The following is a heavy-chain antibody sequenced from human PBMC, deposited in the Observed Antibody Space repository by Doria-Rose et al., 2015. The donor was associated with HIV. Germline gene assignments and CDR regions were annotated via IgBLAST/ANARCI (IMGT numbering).Heavy chain of an antibody. Sequence: SGPVLVKPTETLTLTCTVSGVSLSSPGMGVSWIRQPPGKALEWLANIFSDDDRSYKTSLKSRLTISRGTSKSQVVLTMTYMDPVDTATYYCARIKSSRWYHKYYFDFWGQGTLVIVSA. J-gene: IGHJ4*02. CDR3: ARIKSSRWYHKYYFDF. CDR1: GVSLSSPGMG. D-gene: IGHD6-13*01. CDR2: IFSDDDR. V-gene: IGHV2-26*01.